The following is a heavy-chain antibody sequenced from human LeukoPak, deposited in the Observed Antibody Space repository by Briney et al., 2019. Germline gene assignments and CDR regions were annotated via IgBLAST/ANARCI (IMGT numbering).Heavy chain of an antibody. J-gene: IGHJ4*02. Sequence: PGGSLRLSCAASGFSFSSYWMSWVRQAPGKGLEWVSAISGSGGSTYYADSVKGRFTISRDNSKNTLYLQMNSLRAEDTAVYYCAKDSVVGATYDYWGQGTLVTVSS. CDR1: GFSFSSYW. CDR3: AKDSVVGATYDY. V-gene: IGHV3-23*01. CDR2: ISGSGGST. D-gene: IGHD1-26*01.